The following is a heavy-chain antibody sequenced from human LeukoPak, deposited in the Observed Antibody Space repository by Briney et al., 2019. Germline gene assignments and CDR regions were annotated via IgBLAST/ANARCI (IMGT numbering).Heavy chain of an antibody. CDR2: LSFSGLTT. Sequence: GGSLRLSCAGTGFTFSSDAMGWVRQAPGKGLEWVSALSFSGLTTYYADSVRGRFTISRDNSKSTLYLQMNSLRAEDTALYYCARPTSGWCAGGFDYWGQGILVTVFS. D-gene: IGHD6-19*01. J-gene: IGHJ4*02. CDR3: ARPTSGWCAGGFDY. CDR1: GFTFSSDA. V-gene: IGHV3-23*01.